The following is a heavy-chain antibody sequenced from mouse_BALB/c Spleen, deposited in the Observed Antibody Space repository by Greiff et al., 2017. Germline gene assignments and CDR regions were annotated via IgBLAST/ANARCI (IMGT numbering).Heavy chain of an antibody. V-gene: IGHV5-17*02. CDR3: ARGIYYGNYVDY. CDR1: GFTFSSFG. Sequence: EVQVVESGGGLVQPGGSRKLSCAASGFTFSSFGMHWVRQAPEKGLEWVAYISSGSSTIYYADTVKGRFTISRDNPKNTLFLQMTSLRSEDTAMYYCARGIYYGNYVDYWGQGTTLTVAS. D-gene: IGHD2-1*01. CDR2: ISSGSSTI. J-gene: IGHJ2*01.